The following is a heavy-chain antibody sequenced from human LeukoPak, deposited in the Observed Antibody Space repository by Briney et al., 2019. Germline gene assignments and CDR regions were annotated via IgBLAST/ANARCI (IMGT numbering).Heavy chain of an antibody. Sequence: GGFLRLSCAASGFTFSSSAMSWVRQVPGKGLEWDSGISASGGSTSYADSVRGRFTISRDNAKNSLYLQMNSLRAEDTAVYYCARPGEPGIADFDPWGQGTLVTVSS. CDR2: ISASGGST. CDR1: GFTFSSSA. D-gene: IGHD6-13*01. CDR3: ARPGEPGIADFDP. V-gene: IGHV3-23*01. J-gene: IGHJ5*02.